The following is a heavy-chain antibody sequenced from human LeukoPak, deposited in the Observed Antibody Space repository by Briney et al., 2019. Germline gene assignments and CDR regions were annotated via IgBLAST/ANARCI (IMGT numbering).Heavy chain of an antibody. CDR1: GFTFSSYA. Sequence: GGSLRLSCAASGFTFSSYAMHWVRQAPGKGLEWVAVISYDGSNKYYADSVRGRFTISRDNSKNTLYLQMNSLRAEDTAVYYCARDDAGIVARLGSGMDVWGQGTTVTVSS. J-gene: IGHJ6*02. D-gene: IGHD1-26*01. CDR2: ISYDGSNK. CDR3: ARDDAGIVARLGSGMDV. V-gene: IGHV3-30*04.